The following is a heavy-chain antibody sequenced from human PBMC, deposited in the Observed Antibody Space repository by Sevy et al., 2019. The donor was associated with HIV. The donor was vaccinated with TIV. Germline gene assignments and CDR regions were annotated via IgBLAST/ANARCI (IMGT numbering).Heavy chain of an antibody. D-gene: IGHD1-7*01. CDR1: GYTFTSYA. CDR2: INAGNGNT. Sequence: ASVKVSCKASGYTFTSYAMHWVRQAPGQRLEWMGWINAGNGNTKYSQKFQGRVTITRDTYASTAYMELSSLRSEDTAVYYCARVPKELHYYYYYGMDVWGQGTTVTVSS. V-gene: IGHV1-3*01. CDR3: ARVPKELHYYYYYGMDV. J-gene: IGHJ6*02.